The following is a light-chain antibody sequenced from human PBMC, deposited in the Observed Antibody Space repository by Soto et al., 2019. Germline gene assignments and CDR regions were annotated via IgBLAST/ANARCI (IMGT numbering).Light chain of an antibody. CDR2: GAS. Sequence: EIVLTQSPGTLSLSPGERATLSCRASQSVGSTSLAWYHHKPGQALRLLIYGASSRATGIPDKFSGSASRADFTLAISRLEPEDFAVYYCQHYGGSRTSGQGTKVEI. J-gene: IGKJ1*01. CDR1: QSVGSTS. CDR3: QHYGGSRT. V-gene: IGKV3-20*01.